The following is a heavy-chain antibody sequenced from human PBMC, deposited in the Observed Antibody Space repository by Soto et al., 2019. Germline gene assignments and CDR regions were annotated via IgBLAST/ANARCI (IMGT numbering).Heavy chain of an antibody. Sequence: QLQLQESGPGLVKPSETLSLTCTVSGGSISSSSYYWAWIRQPPGKGLEWIGSIYYSGYTYFNPSLKSRVTISVDTSKNQFSLKLSSVTAADTAVYYCARRAQLGDGGWFDPWGQGTLVTVSS. D-gene: IGHD6-13*01. J-gene: IGHJ5*02. CDR2: IYYSGYT. CDR3: ARRAQLGDGGWFDP. CDR1: GGSISSSSYY. V-gene: IGHV4-39*01.